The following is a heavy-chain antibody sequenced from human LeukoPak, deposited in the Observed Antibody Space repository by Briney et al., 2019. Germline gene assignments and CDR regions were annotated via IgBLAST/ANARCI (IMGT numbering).Heavy chain of an antibody. V-gene: IGHV4-34*01. Sequence: SETLSLTCAVYGGSFSGYYWSWIRQPPGKGLEWIGEINHSGSTNYNPSLKSRVTISVDTSKNQFSLKLSSVTAADTAVYYCARPSSYCGGDCYSEVWFDPWGQGTLVTVSS. CDR2: INHSGST. D-gene: IGHD2-21*02. CDR3: ARPSSYCGGDCYSEVWFDP. J-gene: IGHJ5*02. CDR1: GGSFSGYY.